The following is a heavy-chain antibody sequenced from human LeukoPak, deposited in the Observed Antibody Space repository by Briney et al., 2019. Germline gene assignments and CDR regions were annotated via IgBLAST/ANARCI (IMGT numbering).Heavy chain of an antibody. J-gene: IGHJ4*02. CDR1: GFTFSGYW. Sequence: GGSLRLSCAASGFTFSGYWMHWVRQAPGKGLVWVSRINSDGSSTSYADSVKGRFTISRDNAKNTLYLQMNSLRAEDTAVYYCARVRYSSGWSFDYWGQGTLVTVSS. D-gene: IGHD6-19*01. CDR3: ARVRYSSGWSFDY. V-gene: IGHV3-74*01. CDR2: INSDGSST.